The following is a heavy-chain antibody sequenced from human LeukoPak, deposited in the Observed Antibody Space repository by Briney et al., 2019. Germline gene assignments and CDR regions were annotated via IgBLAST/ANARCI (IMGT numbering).Heavy chain of an antibody. CDR3: ARESHYDSSGYYLTNYYYYMDV. D-gene: IGHD3-22*01. CDR1: GGTFSSYA. CDR2: IIPILGIA. V-gene: IGHV1-69*04. Sequence: SVKVSCKASGGTFSSYAISWVRQAPGQGLEWMGRIIPILGIANYAQKFQGRVAITADKSTSTAYMELSSLRSEDTAVYYCARESHYDSSGYYLTNYYYYMDVWGKGTTVTVSS. J-gene: IGHJ6*03.